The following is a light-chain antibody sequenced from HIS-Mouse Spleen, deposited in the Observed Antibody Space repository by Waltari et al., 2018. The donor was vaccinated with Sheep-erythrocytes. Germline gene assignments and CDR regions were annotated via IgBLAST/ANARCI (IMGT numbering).Light chain of an antibody. CDR1: SRDVGSYNL. Sequence: QSALTQPASVSGSPGQSITISCTGTSRDVGSYNLFSWYQQHPVKAPKRMLYEGSKRPSGVSNRFSGSKSGNTASLTISGLQAEDEADYYCCSYAGSSTWVFGGGTKLTVL. CDR2: EGS. V-gene: IGLV2-23*01. J-gene: IGLJ3*02. CDR3: CSYAGSSTWV.